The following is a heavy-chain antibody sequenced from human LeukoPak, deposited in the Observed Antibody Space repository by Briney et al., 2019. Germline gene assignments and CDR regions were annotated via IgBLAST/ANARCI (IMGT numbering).Heavy chain of an antibody. V-gene: IGHV4-34*01. CDR3: ARGLRYYDILTGCYTYYFDY. CDR1: GGSFSGYY. CDR2: INHSGST. Sequence: SETLSLTCAVYGGSFSGYYWSWIRQPPGKGLEWIGEINHSGSTNYNPSLKSRVTISVDTSKNQFSLKLSSVTAADTAVYYCARGLRYYDILTGCYTYYFDYWGQGTLATVSS. D-gene: IGHD3-9*01. J-gene: IGHJ4*02.